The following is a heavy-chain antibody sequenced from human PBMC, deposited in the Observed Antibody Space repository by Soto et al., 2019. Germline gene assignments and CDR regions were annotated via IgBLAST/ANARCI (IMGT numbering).Heavy chain of an antibody. CDR3: ARVLSTSCYDY. CDR2: ISYDGSNK. V-gene: IGHV3-30-3*01. CDR1: GFTFSSYA. D-gene: IGHD2-2*01. Sequence: QVPLVESGGGVVQPGRSLRLSCAASGFTFSSYAMHWVRQAPGKGLEWVAVISYDGSNKYYADSVKGRFTISRDNSKNTLYLQMNSLRAEDTAVYYCARVLSTSCYDYWGQGTLVTVSS. J-gene: IGHJ4*02.